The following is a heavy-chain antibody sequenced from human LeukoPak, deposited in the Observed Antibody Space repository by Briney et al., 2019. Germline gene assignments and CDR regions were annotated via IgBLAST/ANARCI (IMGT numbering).Heavy chain of an antibody. Sequence: GGSLRLSCAASGFTFSSYSMNWVRQAPGRGLEWVSSISTSSSYIYYADSMKGRFTISRDNAKNSLYLQMNSLRAEDTAVYDCAKVSGGSGWYYFDYWGQGTLVTVSS. CDR2: ISTSSSYI. CDR3: AKVSGGSGWYYFDY. CDR1: GFTFSSYS. J-gene: IGHJ4*02. V-gene: IGHV3-21*01. D-gene: IGHD6-19*01.